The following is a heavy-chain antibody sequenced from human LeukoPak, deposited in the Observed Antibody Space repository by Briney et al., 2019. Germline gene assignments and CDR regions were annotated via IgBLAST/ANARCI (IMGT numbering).Heavy chain of an antibody. V-gene: IGHV4-34*01. Sequence: SETLSLTCAVYGDSFSAYVWNWIRQAPGKSLEYIGEINHRGTSHYNPSLKTRATLSVDTSKNQFSLRLTSVTAADTAVYFCARGSSFDGYCTPGACDAGYYDIWGQGTPVIVSS. CDR3: ARGSSFDGYCTPGACDAGYYDI. D-gene: IGHD2-8*01. J-gene: IGHJ4*02. CDR1: GDSFSAYV. CDR2: INHRGTS.